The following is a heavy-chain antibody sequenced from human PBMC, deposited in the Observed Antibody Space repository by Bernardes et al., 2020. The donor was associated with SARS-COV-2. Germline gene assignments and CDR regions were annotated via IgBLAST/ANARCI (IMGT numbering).Heavy chain of an antibody. D-gene: IGHD3-10*01. J-gene: IGHJ6*02. Sequence: SLRLSCAASGFTFSSYGMHWVRQAPGKGLEWVAVIWYDGSNKYYADSVKGRFTISRDNSKNTLYLQMNSLRAEDTAVYYCARGITYYYGSESPEVYYYYYYGMDVWGQGTTVTVSS. V-gene: IGHV3-33*01. CDR2: IWYDGSNK. CDR1: GFTFSSYG. CDR3: ARGITYYYGSESPEVYYYYYYGMDV.